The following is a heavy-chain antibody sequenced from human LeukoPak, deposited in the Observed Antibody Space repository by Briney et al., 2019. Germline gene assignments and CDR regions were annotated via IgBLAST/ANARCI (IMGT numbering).Heavy chain of an antibody. J-gene: IGHJ4*02. V-gene: IGHV3-23*01. D-gene: IGHD6-19*01. Sequence: PGGSLRLSCSASGFTFSSYAMHWVRQAPGKGLEWVSGISGRGSSTYYADSVKGRFTISRDNSKNTLYLQMNSLRAEDTAVYYCARQPDDFSGWNNGQDFFDYWGQGTLVTVSS. CDR3: ARQPDDFSGWNNGQDFFDY. CDR2: ISGRGSST. CDR1: GFTFSSYA.